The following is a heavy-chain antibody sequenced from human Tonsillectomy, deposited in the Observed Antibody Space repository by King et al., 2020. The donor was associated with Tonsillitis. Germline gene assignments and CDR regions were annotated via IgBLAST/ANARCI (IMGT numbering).Heavy chain of an antibody. CDR1: GFTFSSYD. Sequence: DVQLVESGGGLVQPGGSLRLSCAASGFTFSSYDIHWVRQATGKGLEWVSAIGTAGDTYYPGSVKGRFTISRENAKNSLFLQMNSLRARDTAVYYCTMGRLPCSGGSCYVEDAVDIWGHGTMVTVSS. CDR3: TMGRLPCSGGSCYVEDAVDI. D-gene: IGHD2-15*01. J-gene: IGHJ3*02. CDR2: IGTAGDT. V-gene: IGHV3-13*01.